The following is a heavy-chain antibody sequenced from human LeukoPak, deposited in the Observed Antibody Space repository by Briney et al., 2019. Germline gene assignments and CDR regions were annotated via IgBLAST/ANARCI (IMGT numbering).Heavy chain of an antibody. J-gene: IGHJ6*03. Sequence: GGSLRLSCAASGFTFSDYYMSWLRQAPGKGLEWVSYISSSGSTIYYADSVKGRFTISRDNAKNSLYLQMNSLRAEDTAVYYCARDLYSGSYYYYYYMDVWGKGTTVTVSS. D-gene: IGHD1-26*01. CDR3: ARDLYSGSYYYYYYMDV. V-gene: IGHV3-11*04. CDR2: ISSSGSTI. CDR1: GFTFSDYY.